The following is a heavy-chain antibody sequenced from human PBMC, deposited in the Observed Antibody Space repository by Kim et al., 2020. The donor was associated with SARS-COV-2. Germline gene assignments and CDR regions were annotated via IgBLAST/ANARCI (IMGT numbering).Heavy chain of an antibody. CDR3: TRPRAWANTFDV. J-gene: IGHJ3*01. V-gene: IGHV4-39*01. D-gene: IGHD2-8*01. Sequence: HSLRSRLTQRTDTSKNQFSLRRSSVTAADTAVYYCTRPRAWANTFDVWGRGTMVTVSS.